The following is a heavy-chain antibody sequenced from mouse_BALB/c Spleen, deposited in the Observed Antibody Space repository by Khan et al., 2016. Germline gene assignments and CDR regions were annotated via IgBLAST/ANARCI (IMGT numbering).Heavy chain of an antibody. CDR2: INPDSSTI. D-gene: IGHD1-1*01. CDR3: RRLYYYGFVDY. CDR1: GFDFSRYW. V-gene: IGHV4-1*02. J-gene: IGHJ2*01. Sequence: EVKLLESGGGLVQPGGSLKLSCAASGFDFSRYWMSWVRQAPGKGLEWIGEINPDSSTINYKPSLKDKFIISRDNAKNTLYLQMSKVRSEDTALXYCRRLYYYGFVDYWGPGTTLTVAS.